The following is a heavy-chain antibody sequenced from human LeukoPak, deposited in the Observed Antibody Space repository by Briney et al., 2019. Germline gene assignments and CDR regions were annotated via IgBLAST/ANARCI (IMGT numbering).Heavy chain of an antibody. J-gene: IGHJ5*02. CDR3: ARGAVAGYNWFDP. Sequence: SVKVSCKASGGTFSSYAISWVRQAPGQGLEWMGGIIPIFGTANYAQRFQGRVTITADESTSTAYMELSSLRSEDTAVYYCARGAVAGYNWFDPWGQGTLVTVSS. D-gene: IGHD6-19*01. CDR2: IIPIFGTA. CDR1: GGTFSSYA. V-gene: IGHV1-69*01.